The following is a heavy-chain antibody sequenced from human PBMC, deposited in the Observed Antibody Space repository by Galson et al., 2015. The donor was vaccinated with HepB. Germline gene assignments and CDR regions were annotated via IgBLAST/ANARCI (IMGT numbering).Heavy chain of an antibody. CDR1: GYTFTSYY. CDR2: INPSGGST. J-gene: IGHJ4*02. Sequence: SVKVSCKASGYTFTSYYMHWVRQAPGQGLEWMGIINPSGGSTSYAQKFQGRVTMTRDTSTSTVYMELSSLRSEDTAVYYCACIAVANYFDYWGQRTLVTVSS. D-gene: IGHD6-19*01. CDR3: ACIAVANYFDY. V-gene: IGHV1-46*01.